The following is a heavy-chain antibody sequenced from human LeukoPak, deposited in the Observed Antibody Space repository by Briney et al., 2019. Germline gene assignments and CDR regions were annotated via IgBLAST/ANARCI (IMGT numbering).Heavy chain of an antibody. CDR3: AREALGSYADY. V-gene: IGHV1-69*13. CDR1: GGTFISYA. Sequence: ASVKVSCKASGGTFISYAVSWARQAPGQWLEWMGGIIPIFGTANYAQKFQGRVTITADESTSTAYMELSSLRSEDTAVYYCAREALGSYADYWGQGTLVTVSS. D-gene: IGHD1-26*01. J-gene: IGHJ4*02. CDR2: IIPIFGTA.